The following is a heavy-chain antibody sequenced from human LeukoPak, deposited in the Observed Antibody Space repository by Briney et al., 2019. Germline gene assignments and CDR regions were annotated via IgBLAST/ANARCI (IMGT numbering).Heavy chain of an antibody. D-gene: IGHD1-1*01. CDR2: IYHSGGT. Sequence: SETLSLTCAVSGGSISSGGYSWSWIRQPPGKGLEWIGYIYHSGGTYYNPSLKSRVTISVDRSKNQFSLKLSSVTAADTAVYYCARVNDGWAFDYWGQGTLVTVSS. CDR3: ARVNDGWAFDY. J-gene: IGHJ4*02. CDR1: GGSISSGGYS. V-gene: IGHV4-30-2*01.